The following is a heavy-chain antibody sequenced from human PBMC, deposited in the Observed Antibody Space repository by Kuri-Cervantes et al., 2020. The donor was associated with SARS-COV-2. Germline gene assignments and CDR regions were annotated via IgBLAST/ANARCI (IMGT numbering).Heavy chain of an antibody. J-gene: IGHJ4*02. Sequence: SETLSLTCAVYGGSFSGYYWSWIRQPPGKGLEWIGYIYYSGGTNYNPSLKSRVTISVDTSKNQFSLKLSSVTAADTAVYYCARVVVWSGYYFDYWGQGTLVTVSS. D-gene: IGHD3-3*01. V-gene: IGHV4-59*01. CDR3: ARVVVWSGYYFDY. CDR2: IYYSGGT. CDR1: GGSFSGYY.